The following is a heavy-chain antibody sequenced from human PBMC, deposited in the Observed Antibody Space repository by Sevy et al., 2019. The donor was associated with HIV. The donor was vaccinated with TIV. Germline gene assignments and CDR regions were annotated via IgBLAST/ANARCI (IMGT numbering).Heavy chain of an antibody. CDR3: ARGLNYYVSGSFDY. Sequence: SENLSLTCSVSGVSITSGNSYWSWIRQPPGKGLEWIGYIFYNGNTNYNPTLESRVTMSVDTSNSQFSLSLRSVTAADTAVYYCARGLNYYVSGSFDYWGQGTLVTVSS. CDR2: IFYNGNT. CDR1: GVSITSGNSY. D-gene: IGHD3-10*01. V-gene: IGHV4-61*01. J-gene: IGHJ4*02.